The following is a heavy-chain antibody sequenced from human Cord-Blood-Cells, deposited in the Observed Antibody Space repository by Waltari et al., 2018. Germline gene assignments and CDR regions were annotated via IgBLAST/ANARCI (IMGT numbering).Heavy chain of an antibody. CDR3: ARVGFGSRAWFDP. D-gene: IGHD3-16*01. Sequence: QLQLQESGPGLVKPSETLSLTCTVSGGSISSSSYYWGWIRQPPGKGLEWIGSIYYSGSTYYNPSLKSRVTISVDTFKNQFSLKLSSVTAADTAVYYCARVGFGSRAWFDPWGQGTLVTVSS. CDR2: IYYSGST. J-gene: IGHJ5*02. V-gene: IGHV4-39*07. CDR1: GGSISSSSYY.